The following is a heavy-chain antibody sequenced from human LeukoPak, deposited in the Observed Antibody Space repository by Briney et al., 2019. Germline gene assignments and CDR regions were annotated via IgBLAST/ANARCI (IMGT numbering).Heavy chain of an antibody. CDR3: ARGVTRYYFDY. Sequence: GGSLRLSCAASGFTFSSYWLSWVRQAPGKGLEWVANIKQDGSEKYYVDSVKGRFTISRDNAKNSLYLQMNSLRAEDTAVYYCARGVTRYYFDYWGQGTLVTVSS. D-gene: IGHD4-23*01. V-gene: IGHV3-7*01. CDR2: IKQDGSEK. CDR1: GFTFSSYW. J-gene: IGHJ4*02.